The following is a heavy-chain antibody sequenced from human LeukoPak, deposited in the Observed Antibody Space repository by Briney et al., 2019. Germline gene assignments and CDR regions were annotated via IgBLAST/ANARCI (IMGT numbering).Heavy chain of an antibody. Sequence: SETLSLTCTVSGGSISSSSYYWGWIRQPPGKGLEWIGSIYYSGSTYYNPSLKSRVTISVDKSKNQFSLKLSSVTAADTAVYYCARHNKLRIYYYYMDAWGKGTTVTVSS. CDR3: ARHNKLRIYYYYMDA. D-gene: IGHD4-23*01. J-gene: IGHJ6*03. CDR1: GGSISSSSYY. CDR2: IYYSGST. V-gene: IGHV4-39*01.